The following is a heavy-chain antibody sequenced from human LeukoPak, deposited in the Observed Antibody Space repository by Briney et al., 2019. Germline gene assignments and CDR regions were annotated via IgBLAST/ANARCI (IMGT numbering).Heavy chain of an antibody. CDR1: GFTFSTYW. J-gene: IGHJ4*02. Sequence: GGSLRLSCAASGFTFSTYWMNWVRQAPGKGLEWVANIKQDGSEKYYVDSVKGRFTISRDNAKNSLYLQMNSLRAEDTAVYYCARDLVSVDYYDSSGYPYPDYWGQGTLVTVSS. CDR3: ARDLVSVDYYDSSGYPYPDY. V-gene: IGHV3-7*05. CDR2: IKQDGSEK. D-gene: IGHD3-22*01.